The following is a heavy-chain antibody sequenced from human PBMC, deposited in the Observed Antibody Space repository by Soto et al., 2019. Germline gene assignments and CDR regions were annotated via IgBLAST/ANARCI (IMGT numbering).Heavy chain of an antibody. CDR2: IYSGGST. CDR3: ARVNIAVAGNYYYYYMDV. Sequence: GGSLRLSCAASGFTVSSNYMSWVRQAPGKGLEWVSVIYSGGSTYNADSVKGRFTIFRDNSKNTLYLQMNSLRAEDTAVYYCARVNIAVAGNYYYYYMDVWGKGTTVTVSS. V-gene: IGHV3-66*01. CDR1: GFTVSSNY. D-gene: IGHD6-19*01. J-gene: IGHJ6*03.